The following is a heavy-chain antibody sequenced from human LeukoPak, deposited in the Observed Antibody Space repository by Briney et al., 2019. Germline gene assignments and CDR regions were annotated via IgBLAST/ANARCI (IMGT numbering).Heavy chain of an antibody. V-gene: IGHV4-59*08. CDR3: ARGRFSSGWSPNYYFDY. J-gene: IGHJ4*02. D-gene: IGHD6-19*01. CDR1: GGSISNYY. CDR2: IYNNGGT. Sequence: MTSETLSLTCTVSGGSISNYYWSWIRQPPGKGLEWIGLIYNNGGTNYNPSLKSPVTISLDRSKNQFSLKLSSVTAADTAVYYCARGRFSSGWSPNYYFDYWGQGTLVTVSS.